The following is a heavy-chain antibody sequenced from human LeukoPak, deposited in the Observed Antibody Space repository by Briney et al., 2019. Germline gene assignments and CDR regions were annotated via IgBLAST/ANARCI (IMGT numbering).Heavy chain of an antibody. J-gene: IGHJ3*02. CDR3: ASLYDFWSPDAFYI. Sequence: ASVKVSCKASGYTFTGYYMYWVRQAPGQGLEWMGWINPNSGGTNYAQKFQGRVTMTRDTSISTAYMELSRLRSDDTAVYYCASLYDFWSPDAFYIWGQGTMVTVSS. V-gene: IGHV1-2*02. CDR2: INPNSGGT. D-gene: IGHD3-3*01. CDR1: GYTFTGYY.